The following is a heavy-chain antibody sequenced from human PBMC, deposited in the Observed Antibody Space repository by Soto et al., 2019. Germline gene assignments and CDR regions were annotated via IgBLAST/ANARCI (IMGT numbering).Heavy chain of an antibody. CDR2: IYYSGST. V-gene: IGHV4-31*02. CDR3: ARDRIVVVPGAHYYYYGMDV. Sequence: SETLSLTWTVSGGSISSGGYYWSWIRQHPGKGLEWIGYIYYSGSTYYNPSLKSRVTISVDTSKNQFSLKLSSVTAADTAVYYGARDRIVVVPGAHYYYYGMDVWGQGTTVTSSS. CDR1: GGSISSGGYY. J-gene: IGHJ6*02. D-gene: IGHD2-2*01.